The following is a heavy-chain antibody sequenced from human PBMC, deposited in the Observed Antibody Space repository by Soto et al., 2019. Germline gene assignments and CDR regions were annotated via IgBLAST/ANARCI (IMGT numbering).Heavy chain of an antibody. V-gene: IGHV1-2*02. CDR1: GYTFTGYY. J-gene: IGHJ5*02. D-gene: IGHD5-12*01. Sequence: ASVKVSCKASGYTFTGYYIHWVRQAPGQGLEWMGWINPKSGATDYLQKFQGRVTMTRDTSITSVYMEFSGLRSDDTAVYYCARANSGDDDEFDPWGQGTPVTVSS. CDR2: INPKSGAT. CDR3: ARANSGDDDEFDP.